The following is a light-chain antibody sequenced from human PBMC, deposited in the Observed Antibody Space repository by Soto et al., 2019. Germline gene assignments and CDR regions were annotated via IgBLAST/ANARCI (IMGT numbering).Light chain of an antibody. V-gene: IGKV1-39*01. CDR1: QTISSY. Sequence: DIPMTQSPSSLSASVGDRVTIACRASQTISSYLSWYQQKPGKAPKLLIYGASSLQSGVPSRFSGSASGTDFTLTISSLQPEDFATYYCQQSHSTPYTFGQGTKLEIK. CDR3: QQSHSTPYT. CDR2: GAS. J-gene: IGKJ2*01.